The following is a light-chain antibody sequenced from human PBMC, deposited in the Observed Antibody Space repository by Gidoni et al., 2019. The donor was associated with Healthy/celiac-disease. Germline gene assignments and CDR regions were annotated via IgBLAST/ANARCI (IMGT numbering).Light chain of an antibody. CDR2: EVS. J-gene: IGLJ2*01. CDR1: SSDVGGYNY. CDR3: SSYAGSNNLV. Sequence: QSVTIPCTGTSSDVGGYNYVSWYQQHPGKAPKLMIYEVSKRPSGVPDRFAGSKSGNTASLTVSGLQAEDEADYYCSSYAGSNNLVFGGGTKLXVX. V-gene: IGLV2-8*01.